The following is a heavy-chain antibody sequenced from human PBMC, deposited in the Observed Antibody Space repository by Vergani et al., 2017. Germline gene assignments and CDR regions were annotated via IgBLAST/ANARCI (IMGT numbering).Heavy chain of an antibody. D-gene: IGHD2-15*01. J-gene: IGHJ3*02. CDR3: TTDRTHAVVVHYDAFDI. Sequence: EVQLVESGGGLVKPGGSLRLSCAASGFTFSNAWMSWVRQAPGKGLEWVGRIKSKTDGGTTDYAAPVKGRFTISRDDSKNTLYLQMNSLKTEDTAVYYCTTDRTHAVVVHYDAFDIWGQGTMVTVSS. CDR2: IKSKTDGGTT. V-gene: IGHV3-15*01. CDR1: GFTFSNAW.